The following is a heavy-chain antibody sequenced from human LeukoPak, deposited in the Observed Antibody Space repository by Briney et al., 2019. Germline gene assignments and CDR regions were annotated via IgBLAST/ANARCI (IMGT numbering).Heavy chain of an antibody. CDR1: GSTFSTYR. CDR2: IRSSSRTT. Sequence: GGSLRLSCAASGSTFSTYRMSWVRQAPGKGLEWVSHIRSSSRTTYYADSVKGRFTISRDDAKNSLYLQMNSLRGEDTAVYYCASWAGTTAGFSGPFDFWGQGTLVTVSS. D-gene: IGHD6-25*01. CDR3: ASWAGTTAGFSGPFDF. V-gene: IGHV3-48*01. J-gene: IGHJ4*02.